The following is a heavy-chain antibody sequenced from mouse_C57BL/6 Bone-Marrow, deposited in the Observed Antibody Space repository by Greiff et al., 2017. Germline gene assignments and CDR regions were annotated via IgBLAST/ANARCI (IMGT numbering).Heavy chain of an antibody. V-gene: IGHV1-15*01. Sequence: VQLQQSGAELVRPGASVTLSCKASGYTFTDYEMHWVKQTPVHGLEWIGAIDPETGGTAYNQKFKGKALLTADKSSSTAYMELRSLTSEDSAVYYCTRFTTVVATGGLAGTWYFDVWGTGTTVTVSS. CDR2: IDPETGGT. CDR3: TRFTTVVATGGLAGTWYFDV. CDR1: GYTFTDYE. J-gene: IGHJ1*03. D-gene: IGHD1-1*01.